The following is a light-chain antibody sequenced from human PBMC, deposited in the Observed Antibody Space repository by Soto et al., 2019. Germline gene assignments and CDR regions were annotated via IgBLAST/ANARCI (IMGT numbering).Light chain of an antibody. J-gene: IGKJ4*02. CDR2: DAS. Sequence: LTQSPSTLSLSPGESATLSCRASQNVXRVLAWYKLRPGQAPRVLXDDASNSAKGSPARLSGSGSATDFTRTISSLEPDYFGVYYCQQFRGDPRTFGGGTKVDIK. CDR1: QNVXRV. CDR3: QQFRGDPRT. V-gene: IGKV3-11*01.